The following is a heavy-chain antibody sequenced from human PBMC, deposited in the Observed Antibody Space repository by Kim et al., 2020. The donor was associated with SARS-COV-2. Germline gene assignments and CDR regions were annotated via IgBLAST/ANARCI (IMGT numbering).Heavy chain of an antibody. Sequence: SETLSLTCAVYGGSFSGYYWSWIRQPPGKGLEWIGEINHSGSTNYNPSLKSRVTISVDTSKNQFSLKLSSVTAADTAVYYCARVSVGGVPRPYYNPSTKNRAEFDPWGQGTLVTVSS. V-gene: IGHV4-34*01. D-gene: IGHD3-10*01. CDR1: GGSFSGYY. CDR3: ARVSVGGVPRPYYNPSTKNRAEFDP. J-gene: IGHJ5*02. CDR2: INHSGST.